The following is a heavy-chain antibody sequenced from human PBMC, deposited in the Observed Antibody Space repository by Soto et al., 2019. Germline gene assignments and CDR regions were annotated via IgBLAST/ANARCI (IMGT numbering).Heavy chain of an antibody. J-gene: IGHJ4*02. D-gene: IGHD1-20*01. CDR3: ATQTGEYNWNDGYYFDY. V-gene: IGHV1-3*01. CDR2: INAGNGNT. Sequence: ASVKVSCKASGYTFTSYAMHWVRQAPGQRLEWMGWINAGNGNTKYSQKFQGRVTITRDTSASTAYMELSSLRSEDTAVYYCATQTGEYNWNDGYYFDYWGQGTLVTVSS. CDR1: GYTFTSYA.